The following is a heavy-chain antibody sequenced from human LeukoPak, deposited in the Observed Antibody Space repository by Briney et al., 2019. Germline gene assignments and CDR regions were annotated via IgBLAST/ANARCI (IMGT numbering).Heavy chain of an antibody. CDR3: ARAKYDFWSGYPPYFDY. CDR2: IYYSGST. CDR1: GGSISSYY. Sequence: SETLSLTCTVSGGSISSYYWSWIRQPPGKGLEWIGYIYYSGSTNYNPSLKSRVTISVDTSKNQFSLKLSSVTAADTAVYYCARAKYDFWSGYPPYFDYWGQGTLVTVSS. J-gene: IGHJ4*02. V-gene: IGHV4-59*01. D-gene: IGHD3-3*01.